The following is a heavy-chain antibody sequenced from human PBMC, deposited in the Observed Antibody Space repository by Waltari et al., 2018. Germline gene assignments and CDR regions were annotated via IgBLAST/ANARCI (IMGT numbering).Heavy chain of an antibody. Sequence: QVQLVESGGGVVQPGRSLRLSCAASGFTFSSYAMHRVRQAPGKGLEWVAVISYDGSNKYYVDSVKGRFTISRDNSKNTLYLQMNSLRAEDTAVYYCARDIMVRGVMLGTFDYWGQGTLVTVSS. CDR2: ISYDGSNK. CDR1: GFTFSSYA. CDR3: ARDIMVRGVMLGTFDY. V-gene: IGHV3-30*04. J-gene: IGHJ4*02. D-gene: IGHD3-10*01.